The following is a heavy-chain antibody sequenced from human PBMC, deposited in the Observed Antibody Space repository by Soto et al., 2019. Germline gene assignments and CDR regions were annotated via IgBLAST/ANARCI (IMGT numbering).Heavy chain of an antibody. CDR3: ARGGAAAARPFDY. J-gene: IGHJ4*02. V-gene: IGHV4-31*03. CDR1: GDSISSGAYY. D-gene: IGHD6-13*01. CDR2: IYYSGST. Sequence: QVQLLESGPGLVKPSQTLSLTCTVSGDSISSGAYYWSWIRQHPGKGLEWIGYIYYSGSTYYNPSLRSRVTISIDTSKNQFSLKLSSVTAADPAVYYCARGGAAAARPFDYWGQGTLVTVSS.